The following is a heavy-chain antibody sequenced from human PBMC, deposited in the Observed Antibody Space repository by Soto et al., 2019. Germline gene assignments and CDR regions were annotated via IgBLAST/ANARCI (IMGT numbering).Heavy chain of an antibody. Sequence: PGQSLKISCQSTGYRFSNSWIGWVRQKPGKGLEWLGNVYPSDSSVRYSPAFEVQITISADNSSNTAYLQLLNLKASYTSIYYCTKAAISHFESSGKGTRVTVSS. J-gene: IGHJ4*02. CDR2: VYPSDSSV. CDR3: TKAAISHFES. V-gene: IGHV5-51*01. CDR1: GYRFSNSW. D-gene: IGHD3-3*02.